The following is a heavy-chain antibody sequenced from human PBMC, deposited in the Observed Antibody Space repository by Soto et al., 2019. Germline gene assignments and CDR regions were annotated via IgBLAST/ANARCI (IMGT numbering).Heavy chain of an antibody. CDR3: AAGICRTSCYRRWCGMAV. D-gene: IGHD2-2*01. CDR1: GGTFSSYA. J-gene: IGHJ6*02. Sequence: QVQLVQSGAEVKKPGSSVKVSCKASGGTFSSYAISWVRQAPGQGLEWMGGIIPIFGTANYAQKFQGRVTSTADERARPDYRGRSSLRAGDTAVVYCAAGICRTSCYRRWCGMAVWGHGTTVTVSS. CDR2: IIPIFGTA. V-gene: IGHV1-69*12.